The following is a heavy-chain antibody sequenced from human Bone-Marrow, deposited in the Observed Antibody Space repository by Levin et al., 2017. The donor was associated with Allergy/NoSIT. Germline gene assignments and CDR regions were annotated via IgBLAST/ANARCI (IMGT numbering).Heavy chain of an antibody. D-gene: IGHD4-17*01. CDR3: AIDHGDYEGLNYYGMDV. V-gene: IGHV3-30*04. Sequence: LAGGSLRLSCAASGLTFHYYAIHWVRQAPGKGLEWVAVISYDGSDKDYADSVKGRFTISRDNSRNTVWLQMNSLRGDDTAVYYCAIDHGDYEGLNYYGMDVWGQGTTVTVSS. CDR1: GLTFHYYA. CDR2: ISYDGSDK. J-gene: IGHJ6*02.